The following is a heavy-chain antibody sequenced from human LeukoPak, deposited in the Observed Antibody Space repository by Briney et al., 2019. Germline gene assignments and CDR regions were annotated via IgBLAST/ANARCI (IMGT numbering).Heavy chain of an antibody. J-gene: IGHJ4*02. CDR2: ISGSGGST. CDR3: AKSLLWGGGYPY. V-gene: IGHV3-23*01. Sequence: PGGSLRLSCAASGFTFSSYAMSWVRQAPGKGLEWVSAISGSGGSTYYADSVKGRFTISRDSSKNTLYLQMNNLRAEDTAVYYCAKSLLWGGGYPYWGQGTLVTVSS. CDR1: GFTFSSYA. D-gene: IGHD3-22*01.